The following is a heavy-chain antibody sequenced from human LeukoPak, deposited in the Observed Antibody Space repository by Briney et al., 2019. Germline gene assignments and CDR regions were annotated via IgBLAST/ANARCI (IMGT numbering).Heavy chain of an antibody. CDR1: GFTFSSYA. CDR3: ARDWELHCADY. Sequence: GGSLRLSCAASGFTFSSYAMHWVRQAPGKGLEWVAVISYDGSNRYYADSVKGQFTISRDNSKNTLYLQMNSLRAEDTAVYYCARDWELHCADYWGQGTLVTVSS. CDR2: ISYDGSNR. J-gene: IGHJ4*02. D-gene: IGHD1-26*01. V-gene: IGHV3-30*04.